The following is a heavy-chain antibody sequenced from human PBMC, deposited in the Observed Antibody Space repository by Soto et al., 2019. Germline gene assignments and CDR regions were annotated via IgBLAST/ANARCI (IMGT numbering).Heavy chain of an antibody. CDR2: ISPYNGNT. D-gene: IGHD2-21*01. Sequence: QVQLVQSAGEVKKPGASAIVSCQASGYTFRNYIIAWLRQAPGHGLEWMGWISPYNGNTNYARQFRGRVTLTTDTSTSEDYLELTNLGSDDAATYYCAKYCAGNACYSRHYYAMDVWGQGTTVSVSS. CDR3: AKYCAGNACYSRHYYAMDV. CDR1: GYTFRNYI. V-gene: IGHV1-18*01. J-gene: IGHJ6*02.